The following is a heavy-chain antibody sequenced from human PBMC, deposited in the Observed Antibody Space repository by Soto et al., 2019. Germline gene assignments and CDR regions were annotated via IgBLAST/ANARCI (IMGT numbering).Heavy chain of an antibody. D-gene: IGHD3-22*01. Sequence: SETLSLTCTVSGGSISSGDYYWSWIRQPPGKGLEWIGYIYYSGSTYYNPSLKSRVTISVDTSKNQFSLKLSSVTAADTAVYYCARVRAYYDSSGSRRGPWQLNFDYWGQGTLVTVSS. CDR3: ARVRAYYDSSGSRRGPWQLNFDY. CDR2: IYYSGST. J-gene: IGHJ4*02. V-gene: IGHV4-30-4*01. CDR1: GGSISSGDYY.